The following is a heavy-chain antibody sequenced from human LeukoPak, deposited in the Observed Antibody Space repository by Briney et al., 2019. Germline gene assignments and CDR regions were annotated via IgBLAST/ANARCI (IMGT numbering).Heavy chain of an antibody. V-gene: IGHV1-18*01. CDR1: GYTFTSYG. CDR2: ISAYNGNT. CDR3: AKEGSIFGVVIRPYYFDY. Sequence: GASVKVSCKASGYTFTSYGISWVRQAPGQGLEWMGWISAYNGNTNYAQKLQGRVTMTRNTSISTAYMELSSLRSEDTAVYYCAKEGSIFGVVIRPYYFDYWGQGTLVTVSS. J-gene: IGHJ4*02. D-gene: IGHD3-3*01.